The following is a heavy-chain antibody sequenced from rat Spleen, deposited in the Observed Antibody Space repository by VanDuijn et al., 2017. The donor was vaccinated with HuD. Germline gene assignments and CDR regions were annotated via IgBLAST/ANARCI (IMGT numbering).Heavy chain of an antibody. CDR2: ISPSGGIT. CDR1: GFSFSNYC. Sequence: EVQLVESGGGLVQPGSPLKLSCAASGFSFSNYCMTWVRQGPTKSLEWVASISPSGGITYYRDSMKGRFTVSRDNAKSTLYLQMDSLRSEDTATYYCVRHWGYWGQGVMVTVSS. V-gene: IGHV5-25*01. CDR3: VRHWGY. D-gene: IGHD4-6*01. J-gene: IGHJ2*01.